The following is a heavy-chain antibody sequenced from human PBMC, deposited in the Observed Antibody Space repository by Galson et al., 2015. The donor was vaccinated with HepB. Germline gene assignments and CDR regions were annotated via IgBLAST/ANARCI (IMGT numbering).Heavy chain of an antibody. D-gene: IGHD3-10*01. J-gene: IGHJ4*02. CDR3: ARGEYLWFGEPKVFDY. CDR1: GYTFTGYY. V-gene: IGHV1-2*02. CDR2: INPNSGGT. Sequence: SVKVSCKASGYTFTGYYMHWVRQAPGQGLEWMGWINPNSGGTNYAQKFQGRVTMTRDTSISTAYMELSRLRSDDTAVYYCARGEYLWFGEPKVFDYWGQGTLVTVSS.